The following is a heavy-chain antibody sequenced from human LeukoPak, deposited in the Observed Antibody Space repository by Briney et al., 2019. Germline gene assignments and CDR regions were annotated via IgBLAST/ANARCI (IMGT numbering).Heavy chain of an antibody. V-gene: IGHV4-34*01. CDR2: INHSGST. D-gene: IGHD5-12*01. Sequence: SETLSLTCAVYGGSFSGYYWSWIRQPPGKGLEWIGEINHSGSTNYNPSLKSRVTISVDTSKNQFSLKLSSVTAADTAVYYCARGDPYSGLGYWGQGTLVTVS. CDR3: ARGDPYSGLGY. J-gene: IGHJ4*02. CDR1: GGSFSGYY.